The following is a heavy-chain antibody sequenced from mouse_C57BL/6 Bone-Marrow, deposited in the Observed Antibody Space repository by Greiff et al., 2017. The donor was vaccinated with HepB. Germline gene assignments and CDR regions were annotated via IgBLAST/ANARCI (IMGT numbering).Heavy chain of an antibody. CDR1: GFNIKDYY. J-gene: IGHJ4*01. CDR2: IDPEDGET. CDR3: APTTVVDYYAMDY. Sequence: VHVKQSGAELVKPGASVKLSCTASGFNIKDYYMHWVKQRTEQGLEWIGRIDPEDGETKYAPKFQGKATITADTSSNTAYLQLSSLTSEDTAVYYCAPTTVVDYYAMDYWGQGTSVTVSS. D-gene: IGHD1-1*01. V-gene: IGHV14-2*01.